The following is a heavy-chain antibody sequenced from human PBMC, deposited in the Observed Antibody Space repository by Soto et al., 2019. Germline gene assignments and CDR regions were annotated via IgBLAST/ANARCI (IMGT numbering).Heavy chain of an antibody. Sequence: PGGSLRLSCRGYGFIFTNAWMSWVRQAPGKGLEWVSYISSSDSTIYYADSVKGRFTISRDNAKNSLYLQMNSLRGEDTAVYYCATRCSSTGCYPFYWGQGTLVTVSS. V-gene: IGHV3-11*04. J-gene: IGHJ4*02. CDR2: ISSSDSTI. CDR3: ATRCSSTGCYPFY. CDR1: GFIFTNAW. D-gene: IGHD2-2*01.